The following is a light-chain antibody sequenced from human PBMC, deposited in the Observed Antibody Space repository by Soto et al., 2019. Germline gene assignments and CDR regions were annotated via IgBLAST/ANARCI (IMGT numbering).Light chain of an antibody. CDR2: GAS. V-gene: IGKV1-39*01. CDR3: QQTYSTPYM. CDR1: QTINNY. Sequence: DIQLTQSPPSLSASVGDRVSLTCRASQTINNYVNWYQQEPGKAPKLLIYGASSLRSGVPSRFSGSGFGTDFILTITSLQPEDFVICCGQQTYSTPYMFGGGTKLDI. J-gene: IGKJ2*01.